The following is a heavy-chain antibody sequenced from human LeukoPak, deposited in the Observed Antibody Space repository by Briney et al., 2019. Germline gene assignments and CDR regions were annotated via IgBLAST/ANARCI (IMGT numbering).Heavy chain of an antibody. CDR2: SNPNSGGT. J-gene: IGHJ6*02. CDR1: GYTFTGYY. V-gene: IGHV1-2*04. D-gene: IGHD6-13*01. CDR3: ARGGSSSWYRFYYGMDV. Sequence: ASVKVSCKDSGYTFTGYYMHWVRQAPAQGLEWMGWSNPNSGGTNYAQKFQGWVTMTRDTSISTAYMELSRLRSDDTAVYYCARGGSSSWYRFYYGMDVWGQGTTVTVSS.